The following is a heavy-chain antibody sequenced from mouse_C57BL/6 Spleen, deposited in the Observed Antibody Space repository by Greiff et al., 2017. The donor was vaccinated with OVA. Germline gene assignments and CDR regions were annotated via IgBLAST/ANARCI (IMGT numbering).Heavy chain of an antibody. Sequence: VQLQESGAELMKPGASVKLSCKATGYTFTGYWIEWVKQRPGHGLEWIGEILPGSGSPNYNEKFKGKATFTAATSSNRAYMKLSSLITEDSAIYYCAKGYYGSSYLFAYWGQGTLVTVSA. D-gene: IGHD1-1*01. CDR1: GYTFTGYW. V-gene: IGHV1-9*01. J-gene: IGHJ3*01. CDR3: AKGYYGSSYLFAY. CDR2: ILPGSGSP.